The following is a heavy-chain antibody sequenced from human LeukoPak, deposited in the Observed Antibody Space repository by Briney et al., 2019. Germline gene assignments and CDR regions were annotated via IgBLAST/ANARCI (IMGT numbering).Heavy chain of an antibody. CDR3: ARDPPRAARRFDY. CDR2: ISHDGSNK. D-gene: IGHD6-6*01. Sequence: PGRSLRLSCAASGFTFSSYAMHWVRQAPGKGLEWVAVISHDGSNKYYADSVKGRFTISRDNSKNTLYLQMNSLRAEDTAVYYCARDPPRAARRFDYWGQGTLVTVSS. CDR1: GFTFSSYA. J-gene: IGHJ4*02. V-gene: IGHV3-30*01.